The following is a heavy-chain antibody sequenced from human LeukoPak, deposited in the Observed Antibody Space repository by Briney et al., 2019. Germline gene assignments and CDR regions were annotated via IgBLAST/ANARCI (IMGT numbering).Heavy chain of an antibody. CDR3: ASGSGWRQLY. Sequence: GGSLGLSCVVSGFTFSSNWMNWVRQAPGKGLEWVANINSDGSEKYYADSVKGRFTISRDNAKNSLYLQMNSLKAEDTAVYYCASGSGWRQLYWGQGTLVTVSP. CDR2: INSDGSEK. J-gene: IGHJ4*02. V-gene: IGHV3-7*01. D-gene: IGHD5-24*01. CDR1: GFTFSSNW.